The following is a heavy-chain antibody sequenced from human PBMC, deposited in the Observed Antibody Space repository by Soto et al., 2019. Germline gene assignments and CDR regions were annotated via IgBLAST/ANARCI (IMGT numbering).Heavy chain of an antibody. CDR2: ISSSSSYI. D-gene: IGHD3-3*01. CDR3: ARGLGALRFFEWIYGS. CDR1: GFTFSSYS. Sequence: PGGSLRLSCAASGFTFSSYSMNWVRQAPGKGLGWVSSISSSSSYIYYADSVKGRFTISRDNAKNSLYLQMNSLRAEDTAVYYCARGLGALRFFEWIYGSWGRRSRVTVSS. J-gene: IGHJ5*02. V-gene: IGHV3-21*01.